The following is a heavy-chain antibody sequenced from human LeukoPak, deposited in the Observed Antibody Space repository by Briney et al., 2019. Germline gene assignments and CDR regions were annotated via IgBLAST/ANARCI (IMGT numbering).Heavy chain of an antibody. Sequence: ASVKVSCKASGYTFSSYGISWVRKAPGQGLEWMGWISAYNGNTNYAQKFQGRVTMTTDTSTSTAYMELRSLRSDDTAVYYCARDIIEYSSSSASGYWDQGTLVTVSS. CDR3: ARDIIEYSSSSASGY. D-gene: IGHD6-6*01. J-gene: IGHJ4*02. CDR2: ISAYNGNT. V-gene: IGHV1-18*01. CDR1: GYTFSSYG.